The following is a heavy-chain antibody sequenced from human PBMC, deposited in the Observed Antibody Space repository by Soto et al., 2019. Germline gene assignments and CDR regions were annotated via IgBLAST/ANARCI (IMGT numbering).Heavy chain of an antibody. CDR3: AVPGAGDFDY. CDR1: GASISTNNW. Sequence: SETLSLTCAVSGASISTNNWWSWVRQPPGKGLEGIGEVYHSGSTNCNPSLKSRVTISIDKSKNQFSLRLTSMTAADTAVYYCAVPGAGDFDYWSQGTLVTVS. J-gene: IGHJ4*02. CDR2: VYHSGST. D-gene: IGHD6-13*01. V-gene: IGHV4-4*02.